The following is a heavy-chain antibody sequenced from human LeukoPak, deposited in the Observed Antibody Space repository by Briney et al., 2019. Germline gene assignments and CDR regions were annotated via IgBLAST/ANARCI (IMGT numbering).Heavy chain of an antibody. CDR3: AREGGSYYYDSSGYRTY. D-gene: IGHD3-22*01. CDR2: IYSGGST. V-gene: IGHV3-66*01. J-gene: IGHJ4*02. CDR1: GFTVSSNY. Sequence: GGSLRLSCAASGFTVSSNYMSWVRQAPGKGLEWVSVIYSGGSTYYADSVKGRFTISRDNSKNTLYLQMNSLRAEDTAVYYCAREGGSYYYDSSGYRTYWGQGTLVTVSS.